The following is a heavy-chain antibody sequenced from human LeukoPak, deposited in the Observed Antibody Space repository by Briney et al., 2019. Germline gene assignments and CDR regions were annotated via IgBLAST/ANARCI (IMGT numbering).Heavy chain of an antibody. V-gene: IGHV4-39*01. D-gene: IGHD3-3*01. Sequence: SETLSLTCTVSGRSISSSSYYWGWIRQPPGKGLEWIGSIYYSGSTYYNPSLKSRVTISVDTSKNQFSLKLSSVIAADTAVYYCASFWWFDPWGQGTLVTVSS. CDR2: IYYSGST. CDR3: ASFWWFDP. CDR1: GRSISSSSYY. J-gene: IGHJ5*02.